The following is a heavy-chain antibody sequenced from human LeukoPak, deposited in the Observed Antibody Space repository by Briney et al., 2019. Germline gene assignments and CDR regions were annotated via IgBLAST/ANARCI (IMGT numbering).Heavy chain of an antibody. CDR1: GFTFSSYW. J-gene: IGHJ4*02. CDR3: ARGRYSSGWYYFDY. Sequence: GGSRRLSCAASGFTFSSYWMHWVRQAPGKGLVWVSRINSDGSSTSYADSVKGRFTISRDNAKNTLYLQMNSLRAEDTAVYYCARGRYSSGWYYFDYWGQGTLVTVSS. CDR2: INSDGSST. D-gene: IGHD6-19*01. V-gene: IGHV3-74*01.